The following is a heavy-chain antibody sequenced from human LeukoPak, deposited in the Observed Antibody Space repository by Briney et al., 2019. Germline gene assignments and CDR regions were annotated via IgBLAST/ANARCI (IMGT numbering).Heavy chain of an antibody. CDR2: IYSGGST. D-gene: IGHD6-13*01. CDR3: AREVRIAAWVWFDP. Sequence: GGSLRLSCAASGFTFSSYAMSWVRQAPGKGLEWVSVIYSGGSTYYADSVKGRFTISRDNSKNTLYLQMNSLRAEDTAVYYCAREVRIAAWVWFDPWGQGTLVTVSS. CDR1: GFTFSSYA. J-gene: IGHJ5*02. V-gene: IGHV3-53*01.